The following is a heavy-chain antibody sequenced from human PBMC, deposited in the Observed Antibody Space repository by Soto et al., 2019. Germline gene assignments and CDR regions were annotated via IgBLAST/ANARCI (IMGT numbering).Heavy chain of an antibody. CDR1: GFTFSGYA. CDR3: AKDLGYFDWLSPPSDGMDV. D-gene: IGHD3-9*01. Sequence: PGGSLRLSCAASGFTFSGYAMSWVRQAPGKGLERVSAISGSGGSTYYADSVKGRFTISRDNSKNTLYLQMSSLRAEDTAVYYCAKDLGYFDWLSPPSDGMDVWGQGTTVTVSS. CDR2: ISGSGGST. V-gene: IGHV3-23*01. J-gene: IGHJ6*02.